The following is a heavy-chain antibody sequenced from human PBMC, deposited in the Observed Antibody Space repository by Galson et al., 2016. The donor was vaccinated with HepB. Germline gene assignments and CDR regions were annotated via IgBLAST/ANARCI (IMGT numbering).Heavy chain of an antibody. CDR3: TTGYYDPTKTYYFDY. D-gene: IGHD3-22*01. V-gene: IGHV3-15*01. CDR1: GFTFSNAW. Sequence: SLRLSCAASGFTFSNAWMRWVRQAPGKGLEWVGRIKSKADGGTADYAAPMKGRFTILRDDSKNTLYLQMNTLKTEDTAVYYCTTGYYDPTKTYYFDYWGQGTLVTVSS. CDR2: IKSKADGGTA. J-gene: IGHJ4*02.